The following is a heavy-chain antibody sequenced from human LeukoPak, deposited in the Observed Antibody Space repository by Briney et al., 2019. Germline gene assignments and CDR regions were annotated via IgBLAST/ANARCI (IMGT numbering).Heavy chain of an antibody. CDR1: GASISNYY. J-gene: IGHJ4*02. D-gene: IGHD2-8*02. CDR2: ISPSGST. Sequence: SETLSLTCSVSGASISNYYWSWIRQPAGKGLEWIGRISPSGSTYYNPSLKSRVTISVDTSKNQFSLKLSSVTAADTAVYYCARRGVRFALIDYWGQGTLVTVSS. V-gene: IGHV4-4*07. CDR3: ARRGVRFALIDY.